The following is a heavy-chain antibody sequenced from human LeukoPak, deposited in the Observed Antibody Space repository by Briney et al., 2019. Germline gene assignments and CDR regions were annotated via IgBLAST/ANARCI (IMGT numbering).Heavy chain of an antibody. CDR1: DGSFSGYY. J-gene: IGHJ4*02. Sequence: SETLSLTCADYDGSFSGYYWSWIRQPPGKGLEWIGEINHSGSTNYNPSLKSRVTISVDTSKNQFSLKLSSVTAADTAVYYCGTYGGKWGQGTLVTVSS. CDR2: INHSGST. D-gene: IGHD3-16*01. CDR3: GTYGGK. V-gene: IGHV4-34*01.